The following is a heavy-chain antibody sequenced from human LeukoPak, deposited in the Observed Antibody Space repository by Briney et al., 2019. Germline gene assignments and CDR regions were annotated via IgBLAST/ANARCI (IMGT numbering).Heavy chain of an antibody. J-gene: IGHJ4*02. V-gene: IGHV4-59*08. CDR1: DDSINNNY. CDR2: IHYSGST. D-gene: IGHD3-16*01. Sequence: SETLSLTCTVSDDSINNNYWSGIRQPPGKELECIGYIHYSGSTNYNPSLKSRVTISIDTSKNQFSLKLNSVTAADTAVYYCARRGLNRQNFDYWGQGTLVTVSS. CDR3: ARRGLNRQNFDY.